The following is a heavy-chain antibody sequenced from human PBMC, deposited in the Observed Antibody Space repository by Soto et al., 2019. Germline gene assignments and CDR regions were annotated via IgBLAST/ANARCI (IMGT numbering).Heavy chain of an antibody. CDR1: GFTFSSYW. V-gene: IGHV3-74*01. D-gene: IGHD3-10*01. J-gene: IGHJ4*02. Sequence: GGSLRLSCAASGFTFSSYWRHWVRQAPGKGRGWVSRINSDGSSTRYADSVKGRFTISMDNAKNTLYLEMNSRRAEDTAVYYCASHHYGLFDYWGQGTLVTVSS. CDR2: INSDGSST. CDR3: ASHHYGLFDY.